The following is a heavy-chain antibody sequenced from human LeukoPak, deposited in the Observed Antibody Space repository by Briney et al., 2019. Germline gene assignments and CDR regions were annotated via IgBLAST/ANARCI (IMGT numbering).Heavy chain of an antibody. V-gene: IGHV4-4*02. CDR1: GGSISSSNW. D-gene: IGHD2-2*01. J-gene: IGHJ2*01. Sequence: SETLSLTCAVSGGSISSSNWWSWVRQPPGKGLEWIGEIYHSGSTNYNPSLKSRATISVDKSKNQFSLKLSSVTAADTAVYYCARDPHVYCSSTSCYGDADLWGRGTLVTVSS. CDR3: ARDPHVYCSSTSCYGDADL. CDR2: IYHSGST.